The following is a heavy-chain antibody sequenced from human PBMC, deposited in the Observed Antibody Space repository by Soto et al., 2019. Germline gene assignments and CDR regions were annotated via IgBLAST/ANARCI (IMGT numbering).Heavy chain of an antibody. Sequence: PGGSLRLSCAASGFTFSSYAMSWVRQAPGKGLEWVSAISGRGGSTYYADSVKGRFTISRDNSKNTLYLQMNSLRAEDTAVYYCAKAKSGYYYDSSGYYKLGGPYYYYYGMDVWGQGTTVTVSS. D-gene: IGHD3-22*01. CDR3: AKAKSGYYYDSSGYYKLGGPYYYYYGMDV. CDR2: ISGRGGST. CDR1: GFTFSSYA. V-gene: IGHV3-23*01. J-gene: IGHJ6*02.